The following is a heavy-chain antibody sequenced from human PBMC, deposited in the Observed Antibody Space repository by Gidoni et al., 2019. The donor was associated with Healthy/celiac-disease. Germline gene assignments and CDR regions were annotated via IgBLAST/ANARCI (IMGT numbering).Heavy chain of an antibody. CDR1: GGPFSSYA. CDR2: IIPILGIA. J-gene: IGHJ4*02. D-gene: IGHD6-13*01. V-gene: IGHV1-69*04. Sequence: QVQLVQSGAEVKKPGSSVKVSCKASGGPFSSYAISWVRQAPGQGLEWMGRIIPILGIANDEQKFQGRVTITADKSTSTAYMELSSLRSEDTAVYYCARELAAAGSALDYWGQGTLVTVSS. CDR3: ARELAAAGSALDY.